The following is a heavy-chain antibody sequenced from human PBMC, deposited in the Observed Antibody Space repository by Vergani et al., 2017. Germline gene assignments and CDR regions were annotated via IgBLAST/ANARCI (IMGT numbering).Heavy chain of an antibody. CDR3: VKERIDWCSYFFDS. CDR2: ISGPGLST. Sequence: EVHLLESGGGLVQSGGSLRLSCAASGFTFSNSSVSWVRQAPGRGLAWVSSISGPGLSTYYADAVKGRFSISRDNSKNTVFLQMHSLRAEDTAIYYCVKERIDWCSYFFDSWGHGILVTVSS. D-gene: IGHD2-8*02. V-gene: IGHV3-23*01. J-gene: IGHJ4*01. CDR1: GFTFSNSS.